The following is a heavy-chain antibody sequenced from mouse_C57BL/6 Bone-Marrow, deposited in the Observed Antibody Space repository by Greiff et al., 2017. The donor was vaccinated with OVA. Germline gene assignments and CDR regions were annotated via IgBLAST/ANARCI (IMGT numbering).Heavy chain of an antibody. V-gene: IGHV2-2*01. Sequence: QVQLKESGPGLVQPSQSLSITCTVSGFSLTSYGVHWVRQSPGKGLEWLGVIWSGGSTDYNAAFISRLSISKDNSKSQVFFKMNSLQADDTAIYYCARKGGVYDGYRNWYFDVWGTGTTVTVSS. J-gene: IGHJ1*03. CDR2: IWSGGST. CDR1: GFSLTSYG. CDR3: ARKGGVYDGYRNWYFDV. D-gene: IGHD2-3*01.